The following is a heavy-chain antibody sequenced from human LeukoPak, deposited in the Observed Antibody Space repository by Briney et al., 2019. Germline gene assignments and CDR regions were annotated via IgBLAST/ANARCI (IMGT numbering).Heavy chain of an antibody. D-gene: IGHD4-17*01. Sequence: GGSLRLSCAASGFTFTHFGMHWVRQAPGRGLEWVAFINYDGSDKYYTDSVKGRFTISRDNSKNTLYLQMNSMRTGDTAVYYCARDGPAPSMTTVTSNYWGQGTLVTVSS. V-gene: IGHV3-30*02. J-gene: IGHJ4*02. CDR3: ARDGPAPSMTTVTSNY. CDR1: GFTFTHFG. CDR2: INYDGSDK.